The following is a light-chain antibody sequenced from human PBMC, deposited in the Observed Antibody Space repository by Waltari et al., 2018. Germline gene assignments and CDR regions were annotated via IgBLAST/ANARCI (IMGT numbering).Light chain of an antibody. CDR1: KSVSSD. Sequence: EIVMTQSPATLSVSPGERATLSCRASKSVSSDLAWYQQKPGQAPRLLFYGASTRATGIPARFSGSGSGTDFTLSISSLQSEDFALYYCQQYNDWPKITFGQGTRLEIK. J-gene: IGKJ5*01. CDR3: QQYNDWPKIT. V-gene: IGKV3-15*01. CDR2: GAS.